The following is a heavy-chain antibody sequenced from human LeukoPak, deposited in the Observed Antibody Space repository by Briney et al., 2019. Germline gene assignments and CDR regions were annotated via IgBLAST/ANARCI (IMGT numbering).Heavy chain of an antibody. CDR2: ISSSSSTI. V-gene: IGHV3-48*02. CDR1: GFTFSSYG. D-gene: IGHD2-2*01. J-gene: IGHJ4*02. Sequence: PGGSLRLSCAASGFTFSSYGMHWVRQAPGKGLEWVSYISSSSSTIYYADSVKGRFTISRDNAKNSLYLQMNSLRDEDTAVYYCARGRVYCSGTSCYEDYWGQGTLVTVSS. CDR3: ARGRVYCSGTSCYEDY.